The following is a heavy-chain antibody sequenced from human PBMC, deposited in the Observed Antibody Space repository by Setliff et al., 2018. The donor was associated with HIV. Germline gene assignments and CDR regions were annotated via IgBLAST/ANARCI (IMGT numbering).Heavy chain of an antibody. V-gene: IGHV1-46*01. J-gene: IGHJ3*02. Sequence: ASVKVSCKASGYTFTTYYIHWVRQAPGQGLEWMGILNPSEGTTSFAQKFQGRVTITADKSTNTMYMEMTSLTSEDTTVYYCAGPRGDEAFDIWGQGTMVTVS. D-gene: IGHD3-10*01. CDR1: GYTFTTYY. CDR2: LNPSEGTT. CDR3: AGPRGDEAFDI.